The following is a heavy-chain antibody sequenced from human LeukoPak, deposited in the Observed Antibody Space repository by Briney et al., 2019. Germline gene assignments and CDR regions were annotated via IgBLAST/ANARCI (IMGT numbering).Heavy chain of an antibody. Sequence: SETLSLTCAVYGGSFSGYYWSWIRQPPGKGLEWIGEINHSGSTNYNPSLKSRVTISVDTSKNQFSLKLSSVTAADTAVYYCARHGVVPAAIRYYYYYYMDVWGKGTTVTVSS. V-gene: IGHV4-34*01. CDR1: GGSFSGYY. CDR2: INHSGST. CDR3: ARHGVVPAAIRYYYYYYMDV. D-gene: IGHD2-2*02. J-gene: IGHJ6*03.